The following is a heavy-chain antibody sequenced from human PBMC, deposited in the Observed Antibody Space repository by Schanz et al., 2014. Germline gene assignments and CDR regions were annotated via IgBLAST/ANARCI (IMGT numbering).Heavy chain of an antibody. V-gene: IGHV1-46*03. CDR1: GYTFTSYY. Sequence: QVQLVQSGAEVKKPGASVKVSCEASGYTFTSYYIHWFRQAPGQGLEWMGLINPSVGNTNYAQKCRGRVTMTRDTSTSTVYMELSSLRSEDTAVYFCARGPSTGAFDIWRQGTMVTVSS. CDR3: ARGPSTGAFDI. J-gene: IGHJ3*02. CDR2: INPSVGNT.